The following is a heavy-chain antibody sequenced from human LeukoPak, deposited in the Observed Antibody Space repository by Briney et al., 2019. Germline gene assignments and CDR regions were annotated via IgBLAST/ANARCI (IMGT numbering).Heavy chain of an antibody. J-gene: IGHJ4*02. CDR3: ARLTPVWELLGGYYFDY. Sequence: SETLSLTCTVSGGSISSSSYYWGWIRQPPGKGLEWIGSIYYSGSTYYNPSLKSRVTISVDTSKNQFSLKLSSVTAADTAVYYCARLTPVWELLGGYYFDYWGQGTLVTASS. CDR2: IYYSGST. V-gene: IGHV4-39*01. D-gene: IGHD1-26*01. CDR1: GGSISSSSYY.